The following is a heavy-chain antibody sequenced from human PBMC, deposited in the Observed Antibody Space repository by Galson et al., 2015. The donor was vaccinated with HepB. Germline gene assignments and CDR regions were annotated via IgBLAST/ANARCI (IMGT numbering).Heavy chain of an antibody. D-gene: IGHD4-17*01. J-gene: IGHJ4*01. CDR1: GDSVSSNRAT. CDR3: ARGEEGTYGDYFDF. Sequence: CAIPGDSVSSNRATWNWIRQSPSRGLEWLGRTYYRSKWFDDYAVSVKSRITINVDTSKNQFSVQLKSVTPEDTALYYCARGEEGTYGDYFDFWGHGTLVTVSS. V-gene: IGHV6-1*01. CDR2: TYYRSKWFD.